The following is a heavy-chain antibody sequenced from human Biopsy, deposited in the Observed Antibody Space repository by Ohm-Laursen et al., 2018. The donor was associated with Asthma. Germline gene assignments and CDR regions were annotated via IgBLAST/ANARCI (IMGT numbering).Heavy chain of an antibody. D-gene: IGHD3-10*01. CDR1: GYTFNSAG. CDR2: ISVYNGNT. J-gene: IGHJ6*02. Sequence: ASVKVSCKTSGYTFNSAGITWVRQAPGQGLEWMGWISVYNGNTKVAQKLQDRVTMITGTSTSTAYMELRSLRSDDTAVYFCARAVDYSHYYGIDVWGQGPTVTVS. V-gene: IGHV1-18*01. CDR3: ARAVDYSHYYGIDV.